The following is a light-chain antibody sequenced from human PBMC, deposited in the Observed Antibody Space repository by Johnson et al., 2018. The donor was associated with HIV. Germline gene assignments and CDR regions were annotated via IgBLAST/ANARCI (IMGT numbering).Light chain of an antibody. CDR2: RNN. Sequence: QSVLTQPPSASGTPGQRVTISCSGSSSNIGSNTVNWYQQLPGTAPKLLIYRNNQRPSGVPDRFSGSKSGTSASLAIRGLQAEDEADYYCGTWDSSLSVYVFGTGTKVTVL. J-gene: IGLJ1*01. CDR1: SSNIGSNT. V-gene: IGLV1-44*01. CDR3: GTWDSSLSVYV.